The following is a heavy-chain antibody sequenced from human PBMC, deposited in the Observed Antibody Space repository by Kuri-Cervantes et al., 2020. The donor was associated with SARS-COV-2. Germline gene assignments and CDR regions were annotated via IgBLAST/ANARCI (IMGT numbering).Heavy chain of an antibody. CDR3: ARDEVVVVPAAISGWYYYDMDV. CDR1: GFNFSRTD. D-gene: IGHD2-2*02. J-gene: IGHJ6*02. V-gene: IGHV3-30*03. CDR2: ISHDGKNK. Sequence: GESLKISCAASGFNFSRTDMHWVRQAPGKGLEWVAVISHDGKNKKCIASGKGRFTISRDNAKNSLYLQMNSLRAEDTAVYYCARDEVVVVPAAISGWYYYDMDVWGQGTTVTDSS.